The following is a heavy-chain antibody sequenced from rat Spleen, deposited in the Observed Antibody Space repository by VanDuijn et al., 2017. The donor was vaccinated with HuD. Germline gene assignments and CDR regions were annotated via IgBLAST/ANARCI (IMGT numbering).Heavy chain of an antibody. CDR3: ARQYNNYGYFDY. D-gene: IGHD1-10*01. V-gene: IGHV5-25*01. CDR2: IDTGGGNT. Sequence: EVQLVESGGGLVQPGRSMKLSCAASGFPFSNYYMAWVGQAPTKGLEWVASIDTGGGNTYYRDSVKGLFTFSRDNAKSTLYLQMDSLRSEDTATYYCARQYNNYGYFDYWGQGVMVTVSS. CDR1: GFPFSNYY. J-gene: IGHJ2*01.